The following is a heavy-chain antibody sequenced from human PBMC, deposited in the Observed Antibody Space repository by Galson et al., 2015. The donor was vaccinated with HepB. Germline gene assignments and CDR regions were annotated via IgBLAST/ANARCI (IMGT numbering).Heavy chain of an antibody. D-gene: IGHD3-10*01. CDR1: GFTFSSYS. V-gene: IGHV3-21*01. CDR3: ARGELLWFGELLAEGDDAFDI. Sequence: SLRLSCAASGFTFSSYSMNWVRQAPGKGLEWVSSISSSSSYIYYADSVKGRFTISRDNAKNSLYLQMNSLRAEDTAVYYCARGELLWFGELLAEGDDAFDIWGQGTMVTVSS. CDR2: ISSSSSYI. J-gene: IGHJ3*02.